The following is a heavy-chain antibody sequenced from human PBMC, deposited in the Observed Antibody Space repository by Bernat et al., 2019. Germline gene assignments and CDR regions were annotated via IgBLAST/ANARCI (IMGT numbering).Heavy chain of an antibody. D-gene: IGHD2-15*01. V-gene: IGHV3-30-3*01. CDR3: ARGSLILLGAFDI. CDR1: GFTFSSYA. Sequence: QVQLVESGGGVVQPGRSLRLSCAASGFTFSSYAMHWVRQAPGKGLEWVAVISYDGSNKYYADSVKGRFTISGDNSKNTLYLQMNSLRAEDTAVYYCARGSLILLGAFDIWGQGTMVTVSS. CDR2: ISYDGSNK. J-gene: IGHJ3*02.